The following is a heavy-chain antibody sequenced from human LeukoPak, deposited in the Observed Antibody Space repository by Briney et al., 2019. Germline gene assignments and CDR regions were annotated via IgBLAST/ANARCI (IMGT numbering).Heavy chain of an antibody. Sequence: ASVKVPCKASGYTFTSYGIRWVQQAPGQGLEWIGWISAYNGNTNYAQKLQGRVTMTTDTSTSTAYMELRSLRSDDTAVYYCARDRDYGDYVHDAFDIWGQGTMVTVSS. CDR2: ISAYNGNT. CDR1: GYTFTSYG. CDR3: ARDRDYGDYVHDAFDI. V-gene: IGHV1-18*01. J-gene: IGHJ3*02. D-gene: IGHD4-17*01.